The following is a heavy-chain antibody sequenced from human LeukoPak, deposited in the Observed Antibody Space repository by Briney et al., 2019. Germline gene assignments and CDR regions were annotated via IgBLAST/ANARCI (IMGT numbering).Heavy chain of an antibody. J-gene: IGHJ4*02. Sequence: ASVKVSCKASGYTFTSYGISWVRQAPGQGLEWMGIINPSGGSTSYAQKFQGRVTMTRDTSTSTVYMELSSLRSEDTAVYYCARVSGAARPVFDYWGQGTLVTVSS. D-gene: IGHD6-6*01. CDR2: INPSGGST. CDR1: GYTFTSYG. V-gene: IGHV1-46*01. CDR3: ARVSGAARPVFDY.